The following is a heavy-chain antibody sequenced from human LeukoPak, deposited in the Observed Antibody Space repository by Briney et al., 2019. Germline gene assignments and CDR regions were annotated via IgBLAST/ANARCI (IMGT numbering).Heavy chain of an antibody. Sequence: SQTLSLTCTVSGGPISSGGYYWSWIRQHPGKGLEWIGYIYYSGSTYYNPSLKSRVTISVDTSKNQFSLKLSSVTAADTAVYYCARGYGDYGFYYYYYMDVWGKGTTVTVSS. CDR2: IYYSGST. CDR3: ARGYGDYGFYYYYYMDV. CDR1: GGPISSGGYY. J-gene: IGHJ6*03. D-gene: IGHD4-17*01. V-gene: IGHV4-31*03.